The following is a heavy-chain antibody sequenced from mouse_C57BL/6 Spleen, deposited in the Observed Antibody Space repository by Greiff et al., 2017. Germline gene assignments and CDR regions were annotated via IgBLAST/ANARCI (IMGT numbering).Heavy chain of an antibody. Sequence: QVQLQQSGAELVRPGTSVKVSCKASGYAFTNHLIEWVKQRPGQGLEWIGVINPGSGGTNYNEKFKGKATLTADKSSSTAYMQLSSLTSEDSAVYFCARSEDGSRAYWGQGTLVTVSA. CDR3: ARSEDGSRAY. V-gene: IGHV1-54*01. J-gene: IGHJ3*01. CDR1: GYAFTNHL. CDR2: INPGSGGT. D-gene: IGHD1-1*01.